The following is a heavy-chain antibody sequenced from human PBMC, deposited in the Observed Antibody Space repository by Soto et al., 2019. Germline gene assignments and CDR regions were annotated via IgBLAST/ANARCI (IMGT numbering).Heavy chain of an antibody. CDR1: GASISSGGYF. V-gene: IGHV4-31*03. CDR2: IHYSGST. CDR3: ARGFVETAMAFDY. Sequence: QVQLQESGPGLVKPSQTLSLACSVSGASISSGGYFWSWIRQLPAKGLEWIGYIHYSGSTYYNPSLKSRVVMSMYTSKNDFSLKLSSVTAADTAVFYCARGFVETAMAFDYWGQGALVTVSS. J-gene: IGHJ4*02. D-gene: IGHD5-18*01.